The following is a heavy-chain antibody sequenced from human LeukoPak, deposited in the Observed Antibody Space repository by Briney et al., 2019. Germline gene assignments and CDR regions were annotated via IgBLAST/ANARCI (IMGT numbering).Heavy chain of an antibody. CDR1: GFTFSSYA. V-gene: IGHV3-30-3*01. CDR2: ISYDGSNK. Sequence: GGSLRLSCAASGFTFSSYAMHWVRQAPGKGLEWVAVISYDGSNKYYADSVKGRFTISRDNSKNTLYLQMNSLRAEDTAVYYCARDPRDYGDYYFDYWGQGTLVTVSS. CDR3: ARDPRDYGDYYFDY. J-gene: IGHJ4*02. D-gene: IGHD4-17*01.